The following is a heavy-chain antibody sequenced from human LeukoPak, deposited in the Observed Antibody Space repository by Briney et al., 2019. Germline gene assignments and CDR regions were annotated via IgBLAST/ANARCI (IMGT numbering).Heavy chain of an antibody. D-gene: IGHD6-6*01. J-gene: IGHJ4*02. CDR3: ASGYSSSSYYFDY. CDR2: ISSSGSAI. CDR1: GFTFSDYY. V-gene: IGHV3-11*04. Sequence: GGSLRLSCAASGFTFSDYYMSWIRQAPGKGLEWVSYISSSGSAIYYADSVKGRFTISRDNAKNSLYLQMNSLRAEDTAVYYCASGYSSSSYYFDYWGQGTLVTVSS.